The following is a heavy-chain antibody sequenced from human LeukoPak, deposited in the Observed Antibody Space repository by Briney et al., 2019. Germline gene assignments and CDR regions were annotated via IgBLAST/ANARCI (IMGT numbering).Heavy chain of an antibody. D-gene: IGHD3-16*02. Sequence: GGSLRLSCAASGFTFSGYAMSWVRQAPGKGLEWVSGISGTGTSTYYADSVKGRFTVSRDNSKNTLSLQMISLRADDTAVYYCAKDAVSAFLDYFYYGMDVWGQGTTVTVSS. J-gene: IGHJ6*02. CDR1: GFTFSGYA. CDR3: AKDAVSAFLDYFYYGMDV. V-gene: IGHV3-23*01. CDR2: ISGTGTST.